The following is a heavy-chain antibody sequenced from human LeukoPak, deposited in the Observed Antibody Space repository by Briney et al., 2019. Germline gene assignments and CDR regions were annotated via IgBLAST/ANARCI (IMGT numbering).Heavy chain of an antibody. D-gene: IGHD1-1*01. Sequence: ASETLSLTCTVSGGFISSYYWSWIRQPPGEGLEWTGYISYSGSTNFNPSLKSRVNISADTSKNQSYLKLSSVTAADTAVYYCAREGTAGTNLNWFDPWGQGTLVTVSS. J-gene: IGHJ5*02. V-gene: IGHV4-59*01. CDR2: ISYSGST. CDR3: AREGTAGTNLNWFDP. CDR1: GGFISSYY.